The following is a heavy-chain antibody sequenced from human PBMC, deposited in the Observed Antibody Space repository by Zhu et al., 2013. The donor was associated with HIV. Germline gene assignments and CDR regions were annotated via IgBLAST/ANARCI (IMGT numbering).Heavy chain of an antibody. Sequence: QVQLVQSGAEVKKPGASVKVSCKASGYTFTSYYLHWVRQAPGQGLEWMGIIDPSGDSTSYAQKSQGRVTMTRDTSTNTVYMELSSLRFEDTAVYYCASITVTSYFWGQGTLVTVSS. CDR1: GYTFTSYY. V-gene: IGHV1-46*01. D-gene: IGHD4-17*01. CDR3: ASITVTSYF. CDR2: IDPSGDST. J-gene: IGHJ4*02.